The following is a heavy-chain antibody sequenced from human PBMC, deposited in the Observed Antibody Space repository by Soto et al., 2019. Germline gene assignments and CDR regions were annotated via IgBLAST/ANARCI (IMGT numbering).Heavy chain of an antibody. J-gene: IGHJ4*02. Sequence: GGSLRLSCAASGCPFSSYAMSWVRQAPGKGLAWVSGISVSGGSTYYADSVRGRFTISRDNSKNTLYLQMNSLRAEDTAVYYCASNTRYDPPDYWGQGTLVTVSS. CDR1: GCPFSSYA. V-gene: IGHV3-23*01. D-gene: IGHD3-16*01. CDR2: ISVSGGST. CDR3: ASNTRYDPPDY.